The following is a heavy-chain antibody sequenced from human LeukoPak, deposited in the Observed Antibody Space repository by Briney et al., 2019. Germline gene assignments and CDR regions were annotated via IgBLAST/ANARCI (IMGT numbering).Heavy chain of an antibody. CDR3: ARDFLHLGG. Sequence: PGESLRLSCAASGFTFSSYGMSWVRQAPGKGLEWVSAISGSGGSTYYADSVKGRFTISRDNAKDTLYLQMNSLRAEDTAVYYCARDFLHLGGWGQGTMVIVSS. CDR1: GFTFSSYG. V-gene: IGHV3-23*01. J-gene: IGHJ3*01. CDR2: ISGSGGST. D-gene: IGHD3-16*01.